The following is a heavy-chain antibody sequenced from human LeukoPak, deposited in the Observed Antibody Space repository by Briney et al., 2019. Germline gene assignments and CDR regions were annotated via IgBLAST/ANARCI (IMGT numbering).Heavy chain of an antibody. CDR1: GYSFTNYW. D-gene: IGHD6-13*01. CDR2: IYPSDSDT. Sequence: WASLKISCKGSGYSFTNYWIAWARQLPGKGLDWMGIIYPSDSDTRYSPSFQGQVTLSADKSINTAFLQWSSLKASDTAMYYCAILATAHSFDFWGPGTLVTVSS. J-gene: IGHJ4*02. CDR3: AILATAHSFDF. V-gene: IGHV5-51*01.